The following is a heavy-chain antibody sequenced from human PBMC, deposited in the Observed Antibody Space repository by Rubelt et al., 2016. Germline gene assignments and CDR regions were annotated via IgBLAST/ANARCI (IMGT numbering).Heavy chain of an antibody. CDR1: GYTFTSYA. Sequence: QVQLVQSGAEVKKPGASVKVSCKASGYTFTSYAMHWVRQAPGQRLEWMGWINAGNGNTKYSQKFQGRGTITRDTAASTAYMELSSLRSEDTAVYYCACQGVDESGWLPNFYYYYGMDVWGQGTTVTVSS. J-gene: IGHJ6*02. CDR2: INAGNGNT. V-gene: IGHV1-3*01. CDR3: ACQGVDESGWLPNFYYYYGMDV. D-gene: IGHD6-19*01.